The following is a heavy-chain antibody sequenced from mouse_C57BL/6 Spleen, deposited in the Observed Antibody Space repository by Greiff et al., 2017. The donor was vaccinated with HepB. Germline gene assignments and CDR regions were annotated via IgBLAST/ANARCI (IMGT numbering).Heavy chain of an antibody. CDR2: INPNNGGT. CDR1: GYTFTDYN. Sequence: EVQLQQSGPELVKPGASVKIPCKASGYTFTDYNMDWVKQSHGKSLEWIGDINPNNGGTIYNQKFKGKATLTVDKSSSTAYMELRSLTSEDTAVYYCARRIYDGYYEWFAYWGQGTLVTVSA. V-gene: IGHV1-18*01. D-gene: IGHD2-3*01. J-gene: IGHJ3*01. CDR3: ARRIYDGYYEWFAY.